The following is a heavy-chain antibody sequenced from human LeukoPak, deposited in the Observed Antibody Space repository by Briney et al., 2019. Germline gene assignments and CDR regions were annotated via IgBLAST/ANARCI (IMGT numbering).Heavy chain of an antibody. V-gene: IGHV4-39*07. D-gene: IGHD6-19*01. Sequence: PSETLSLTCTVSGGSISSSSYYWGWIRQPPGKGLEWIGSIYHSGSTYYNPSLKSRVTIAVETSKNQFSLKLSSVTAADKAVYYCAKGSGLAVAVSPEPLNWGQGTLVTVSS. CDR1: GGSISSSSYY. J-gene: IGHJ4*02. CDR2: IYHSGST. CDR3: AKGSGLAVAVSPEPLN.